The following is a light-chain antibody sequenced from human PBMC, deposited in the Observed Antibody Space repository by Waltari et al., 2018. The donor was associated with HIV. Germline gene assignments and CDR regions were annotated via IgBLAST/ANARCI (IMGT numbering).Light chain of an antibody. CDR3: CAYAGSTTYVI. V-gene: IGLV2-23*02. J-gene: IGLJ2*01. CDR1: SSDVGGYNL. CDR2: EVS. Sequence: QSALTQPASVSGSPGPSITISCTGTSSDVGGYNLVSWYQQHPGKAPKLMIYEVSKRPSGVSNRFSGSKSGNTASLTISGLQAEDEADYCCCAYAGSTTYVIFGGGTKLTVL.